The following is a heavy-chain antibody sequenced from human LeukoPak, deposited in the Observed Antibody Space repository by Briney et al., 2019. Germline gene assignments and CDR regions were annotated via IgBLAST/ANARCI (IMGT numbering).Heavy chain of an antibody. CDR2: IYYSGST. CDR1: GGSISTYY. Sequence: SETLSLTCTVSGGSISTYYWSWIRQPPGKGLEWIGYIYYSGSTNYNPSLKSRLTISVDTSKNQFSLKLSSVTAADTAVYYCARGGPSYYGSGSPFDYWDQETLVTISS. V-gene: IGHV4-59*01. D-gene: IGHD3-10*01. CDR3: ARGGPSYYGSGSPFDY. J-gene: IGHJ4*02.